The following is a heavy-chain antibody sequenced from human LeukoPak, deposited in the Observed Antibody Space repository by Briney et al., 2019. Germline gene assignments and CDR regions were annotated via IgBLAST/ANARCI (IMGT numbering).Heavy chain of an antibody. D-gene: IGHD2-2*02. V-gene: IGHV3-74*01. Sequence: GGSLRLSCAASGFTFSDYWMHWVRQFPGKGLVYVSRVNSDGSSANYADSVRGRFTISRDNAKNTVYLEMNSLKTEDTAVYYCTRLGSMGYCSSTSCYKDYWGQGTLVTVSS. CDR3: TRLGSMGYCSSTSCYKDY. CDR1: GFTFSDYW. CDR2: VNSDGSSA. J-gene: IGHJ4*02.